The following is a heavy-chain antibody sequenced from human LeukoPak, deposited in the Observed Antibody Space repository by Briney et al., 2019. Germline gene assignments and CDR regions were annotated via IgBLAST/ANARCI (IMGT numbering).Heavy chain of an antibody. Sequence: SETLSLTCTVSGGSISSSSYYWGWIRQPPGKGLEWIGSIYYSGSTYYNPSLKSRVTISVDTSKNQFSLKPSSVTAADTAVYYCAGDRGRIAAAVFEEYWGQGTLVTVSS. D-gene: IGHD6-13*01. CDR2: IYYSGST. J-gene: IGHJ4*02. CDR3: AGDRGRIAAAVFEEY. V-gene: IGHV4-39*07. CDR1: GGSISSSSYY.